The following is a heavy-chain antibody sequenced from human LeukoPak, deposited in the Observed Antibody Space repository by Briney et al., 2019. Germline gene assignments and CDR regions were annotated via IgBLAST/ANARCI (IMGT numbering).Heavy chain of an antibody. V-gene: IGHV4-61*08. Sequence: SETLSLTCTVSGGSISSGGYYWSWIRQPPGKGLEWIGYIYTSGSTNYNPSLKSRVTISVDTSKNQFSLKLSSVTAADTAVYYCARSIGLGGVTRGWFDPWGQGTLVTVSS. CDR1: GGSISSGGYY. CDR2: IYTSGST. D-gene: IGHD3-3*01. CDR3: ARSIGLGGVTRGWFDP. J-gene: IGHJ5*02.